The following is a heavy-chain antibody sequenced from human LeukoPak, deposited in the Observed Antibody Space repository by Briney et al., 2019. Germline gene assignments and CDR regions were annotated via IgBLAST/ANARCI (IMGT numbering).Heavy chain of an antibody. CDR2: ISGSGGST. J-gene: IGHJ4*02. D-gene: IGHD5-12*01. CDR3: AKGLKWLRFDY. V-gene: IGHV3-23*01. Sequence: GGSLRLSCAASGFTFSSYGMSWVRQPPGGGLEWGSAISGSGGSTYYADSVKGRFTISRDNSKNTLCLQMNSLRAEDTAVYYCAKGLKWLRFDYWGQGALVTVSS. CDR1: GFTFSSYG.